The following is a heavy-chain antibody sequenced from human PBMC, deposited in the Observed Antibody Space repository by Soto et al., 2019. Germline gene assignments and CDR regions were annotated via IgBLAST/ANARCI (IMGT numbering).Heavy chain of an antibody. CDR1: GFNVSSNY. CDR2: MYLGGST. Sequence: EVQMVESGGGLVQPGGSLRLSCAASGFNVSSNYMSWVRQAPGKGLEWVSVMYLGGSTYYADSVKGGFTTSRPNTNNTLYLQMNSLRGEDRAVYSCARGRDYGAHSTRLIAEYFQNWGQGTLVTVSS. D-gene: IGHD4-17*01. CDR3: ARGRDYGAHSTRLIAEYFQN. V-gene: IGHV3-53*04. J-gene: IGHJ1*01.